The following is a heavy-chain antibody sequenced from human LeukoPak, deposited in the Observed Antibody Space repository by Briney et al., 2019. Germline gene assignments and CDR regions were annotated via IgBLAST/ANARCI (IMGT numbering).Heavy chain of an antibody. CDR2: IYASGSP. D-gene: IGHD3-9*01. V-gene: IGHV4-59*01. Sequence: SETLSLTCTVSGDSISSYYWTWIRQPPGKGLEWIGCIYASGSPTYNPSLKSRVTILLDTSKNQFSLKLNSVTAADTAVYYCARDRRYYDILTGYDYWGQGTLVIVSS. J-gene: IGHJ4*02. CDR3: ARDRRYYDILTGYDY. CDR1: GDSISSYY.